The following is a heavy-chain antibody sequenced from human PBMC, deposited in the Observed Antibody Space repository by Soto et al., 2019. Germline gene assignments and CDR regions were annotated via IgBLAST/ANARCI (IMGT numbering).Heavy chain of an antibody. V-gene: IGHV6-1*01. D-gene: IGHD3-22*01. CDR3: ARVEDYYDSSGYPNPFDY. CDR1: GDSVSSNSAA. CDR2: TYYRSKWYN. Sequence: PSQTLSLTCAISGDSVSSNSAAWNWIRQSPSRGLEWLGRTYYRSKWYNDYAVSVKSRITINPDTPKNQFSLQLNSVTPEDTAVFYFARVEDYYDSSGYPNPFDYWGQGTLVTVS. J-gene: IGHJ4*02.